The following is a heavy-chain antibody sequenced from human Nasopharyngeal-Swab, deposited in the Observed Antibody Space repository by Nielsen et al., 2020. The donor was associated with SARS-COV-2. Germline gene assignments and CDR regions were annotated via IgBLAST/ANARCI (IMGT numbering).Heavy chain of an antibody. V-gene: IGHV5-51*01. D-gene: IGHD1-26*01. Sequence: GESLKISCKGSGYSFTNYWIGWVRQMPGKGLEWMGIIYPGDSDTRYGPSFQGQVTISADKSISTAYLHWSSLKASDTAMYYCARSVVRAPYNFDYWGQGTLVTVSS. CDR3: ARSVVRAPYNFDY. J-gene: IGHJ4*02. CDR1: GYSFTNYW. CDR2: IYPGDSDT.